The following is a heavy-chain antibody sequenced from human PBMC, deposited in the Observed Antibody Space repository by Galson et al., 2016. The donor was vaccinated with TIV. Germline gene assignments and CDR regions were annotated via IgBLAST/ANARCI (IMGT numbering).Heavy chain of an antibody. CDR3: AKVTGYHYDTSGNWTKRNWFDP. CDR2: ILPIFGIT. V-gene: IGHV1-69*05. CDR1: GGTLNNYA. Sequence: SVKVSCKASGGTLNNYAISWMRQAPGQGLEWMGGILPIFGITEYGKKFQGRVTITTDQSTNTAYMELSRVRSEDTAVYYCAKVTGYHYDTSGNWTKRNWFDPWGQGTLVTVSS. J-gene: IGHJ5*02. D-gene: IGHD3-22*01.